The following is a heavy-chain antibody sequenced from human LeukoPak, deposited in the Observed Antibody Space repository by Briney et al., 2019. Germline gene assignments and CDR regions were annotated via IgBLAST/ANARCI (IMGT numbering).Heavy chain of an antibody. Sequence: ASVKVSCKVSGYTLTELSMHWVRQAPGKGLEWMGGFDPEDGETIYAQKFQGRVTMTEDTSTDTAYMGLSSLRSEDTAVYYCANYYDSSGYPKAGAFDIWGQGQWSPSLQ. D-gene: IGHD3-22*01. V-gene: IGHV1-24*01. CDR1: GYTLTELS. J-gene: IGHJ3*02. CDR3: ANYYDSSGYPKAGAFDI. CDR2: FDPEDGET.